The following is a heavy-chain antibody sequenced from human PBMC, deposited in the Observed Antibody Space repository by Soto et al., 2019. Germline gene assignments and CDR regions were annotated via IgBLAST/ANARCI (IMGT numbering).Heavy chain of an antibody. D-gene: IGHD2-2*01. CDR1: GYTYSVYY. CDR2: INPNSGGT. Sequence: SLNLYCKASGYTYSVYYMHCVRHAPRQGLEWMGWINPNSGGTNYAQKFQGWVTMTRDTSISTAYMELSRLRSDDTAVYYCARGGLHCSSTSCYYSPAYNWFDPWGQGTQVTVSS. J-gene: IGHJ5*02. V-gene: IGHV1-2*04. CDR3: ARGGLHCSSTSCYYSPAYNWFDP.